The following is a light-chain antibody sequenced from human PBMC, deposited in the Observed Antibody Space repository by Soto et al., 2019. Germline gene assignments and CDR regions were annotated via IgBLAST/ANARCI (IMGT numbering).Light chain of an antibody. V-gene: IGLV2-23*01. CDR2: EGD. Sequence: QSALTQHASVSGSPGQSITISCTGTSSDVGSYNLVSWYQHHPGKAPKLIIYEGDKRPSGVSTRFSGFKSGNTASLTISGPQAEDEADYYCCSYTGSSTWVFGGGTKLTVL. CDR1: SSDVGSYNL. J-gene: IGLJ3*02. CDR3: CSYTGSSTWV.